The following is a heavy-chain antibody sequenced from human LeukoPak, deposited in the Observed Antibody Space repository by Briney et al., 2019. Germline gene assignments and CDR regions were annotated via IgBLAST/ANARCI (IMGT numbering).Heavy chain of an antibody. CDR1: GFTFSSYG. CDR2: IRYDGSNK. V-gene: IGHV3-30*02. CDR3: AKERKDYTVVTPEPEDY. Sequence: PGGSLRLSCAASGFTFSSYGMHWVRQAPGKGLEWVAFIRYDGSNKYYADSVKGRFTISRDNSKNTLYLQMNSPRAEDTAVYYCAKERKDYTVVTPEPEDYWGQGTLVTVSS. J-gene: IGHJ4*02. D-gene: IGHD4-23*01.